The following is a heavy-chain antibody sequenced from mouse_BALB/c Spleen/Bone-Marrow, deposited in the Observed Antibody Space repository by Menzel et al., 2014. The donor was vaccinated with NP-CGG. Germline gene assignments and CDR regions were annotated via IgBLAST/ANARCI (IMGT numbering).Heavy chain of an antibody. V-gene: IGHV14-3*02. D-gene: IGHD1-1*01. CDR1: GFNIKDTY. CDR3: ASYYYGSSSFAY. CDR2: IDHANGNT. J-gene: IGHJ3*01. Sequence: VQLQQSGAELVKPGASVKLSCTASGFNIKDTYMHWVEQKPEKGLEWIGRIDHANGNTKYDQKFQGKATITADTSYNAAYLQLSSLTSEDTAVYYCASYYYGSSSFAYWGQGTLVTVSA.